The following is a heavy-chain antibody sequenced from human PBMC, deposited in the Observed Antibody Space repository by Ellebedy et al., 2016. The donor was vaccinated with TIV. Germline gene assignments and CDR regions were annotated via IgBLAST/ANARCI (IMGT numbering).Heavy chain of an antibody. D-gene: IGHD3-3*02. Sequence: GGSLRLSXAASGFTFATYAMSWVRQAPGKGLEWVSAISGSGDNTYYAHSVKGRFTISRDNSKNTLYLQLNSLRAEDTAIYYCVAFTVNFDFWGQGTLVTVSS. V-gene: IGHV3-23*01. CDR3: VAFTVNFDF. J-gene: IGHJ4*02. CDR1: GFTFATYA. CDR2: ISGSGDNT.